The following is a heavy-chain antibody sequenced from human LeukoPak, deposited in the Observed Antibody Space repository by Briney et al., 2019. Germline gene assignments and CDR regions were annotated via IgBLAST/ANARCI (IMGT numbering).Heavy chain of an antibody. CDR2: IKSKTDGGTT. CDR3: TTGGSMVRGVIRYY. CDR1: GFTFSNAW. D-gene: IGHD3-10*01. V-gene: IGHV3-15*01. J-gene: IGHJ4*02. Sequence: PGGSLRLSCAASGFTFSNAWMSWVRQAPGKGLEWVGRIKSKTDGGTTDHAAPVKGRFTISRDDSKNTLYLQMNSLKTEDTAVYYCTTGGSMVRGVIRYYWGQGTLVTVSS.